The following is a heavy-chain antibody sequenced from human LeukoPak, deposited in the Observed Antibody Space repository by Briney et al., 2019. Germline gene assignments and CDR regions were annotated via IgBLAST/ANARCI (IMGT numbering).Heavy chain of an antibody. V-gene: IGHV3-23*01. D-gene: IGHD3-10*01. CDR2: ISSSGGST. CDR3: AKAYHYGSGSSFDY. J-gene: IGHJ4*02. Sequence: PGGSLRLSCAASGFTFSSYAMSWVRQAPGKGLEWVSAISSSGGSTYYADSVKGWFTISRDNSKNTLYLQMNSLRAEDTAIYCCAKAYHYGSGSSFDYWGQGTLVTVSS. CDR1: GFTFSSYA.